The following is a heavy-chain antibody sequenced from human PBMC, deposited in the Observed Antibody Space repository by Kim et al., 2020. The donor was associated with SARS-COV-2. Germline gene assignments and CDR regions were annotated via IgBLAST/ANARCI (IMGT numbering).Heavy chain of an antibody. CDR1: GFTFSSYG. Sequence: GGSLRLSCAASGFTFSSYGMHWVRQAPGKGLEWVAVISYDGSNKYYADSVKGRFTISRDNSKNTLYLQMNSLRAEDTAVYYCARDSSGYYPWYFDYWGQGTLVTVSS. J-gene: IGHJ4*02. CDR2: ISYDGSNK. CDR3: ARDSSGYYPWYFDY. D-gene: IGHD3-22*01. V-gene: IGHV3-33*05.